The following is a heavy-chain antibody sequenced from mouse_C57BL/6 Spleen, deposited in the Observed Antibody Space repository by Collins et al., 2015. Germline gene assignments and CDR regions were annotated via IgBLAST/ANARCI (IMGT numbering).Heavy chain of an antibody. CDR1: GFSLTGYG. CDR2: IWGDGST. J-gene: IGHJ3*01. Sequence: QVQLKESGPGPVAPSQSLSITCTVSGFSLTGYGVNWVRQPPGKGLEWLGMIWGDGSTDYNSALKSRLSISKDNSKSQVFLKMNSLQTDDTARYYCASPYYYGSWFAYWGQGTLVTVSA. CDR3: ASPYYYGSWFAY. V-gene: IGHV2-6-7*01. D-gene: IGHD1-1*01.